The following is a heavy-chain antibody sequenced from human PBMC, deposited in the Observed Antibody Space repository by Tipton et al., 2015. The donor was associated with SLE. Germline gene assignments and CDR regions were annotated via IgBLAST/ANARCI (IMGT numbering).Heavy chain of an antibody. V-gene: IGHV1-69*08. Sequence: QVQLVQSGAEVKKPGSSVKVSCKASGGTFSSYTISWVRQAPGQGLEWMGRIIPILGIANYAQKFQGRVTITADKSTSTAYMELSSLRSEDTAVYYCAREGGRNSYDAFDIWGQGTMVTVSS. CDR2: IIPILGIA. CDR1: GGTFSSYT. D-gene: IGHD4-23*01. CDR3: AREGGRNSYDAFDI. J-gene: IGHJ3*02.